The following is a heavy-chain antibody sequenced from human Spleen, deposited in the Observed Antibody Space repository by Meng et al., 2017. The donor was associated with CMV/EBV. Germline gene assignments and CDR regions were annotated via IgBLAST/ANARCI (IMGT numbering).Heavy chain of an antibody. CDR1: GFTFSSYD. D-gene: IGHD3-22*01. Sequence: GGSLRLSCAGSGFTFSSYDLIWVRQAPGKGLEWVAFIRYDRSNKYHADSVKGRFTISRDNSKNTLYLQMNSLRAEDTAVYYCAKGPLDSSGYFDYWGQGTLVTVSS. CDR2: IRYDRSNK. V-gene: IGHV3-30*02. J-gene: IGHJ4*02. CDR3: AKGPLDSSGYFDY.